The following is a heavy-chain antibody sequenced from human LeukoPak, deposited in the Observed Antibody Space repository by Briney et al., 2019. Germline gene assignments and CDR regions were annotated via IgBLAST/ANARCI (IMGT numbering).Heavy chain of an antibody. CDR1: GFTFSSYA. D-gene: IGHD2-2*01. V-gene: IGHV3-23*01. CDR2: ISGSGGST. CDR3: AKDPGRTPYYFDY. Sequence: GGSLRLSCVASGFTFSSYAMSWVRQAPGKGLEWVSGISGSGGSTYYADSVKGWFTISRDNSKNTLYLQMNSLRAEDTAVYYCAKDPGRTPYYFDYWGQGTLVTVSS. J-gene: IGHJ4*02.